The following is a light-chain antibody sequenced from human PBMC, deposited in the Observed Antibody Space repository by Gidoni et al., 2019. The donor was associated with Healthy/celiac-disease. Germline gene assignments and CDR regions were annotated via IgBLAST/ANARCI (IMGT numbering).Light chain of an antibody. Sequence: QSLLTQPPSASGTHGQRVTISCSGSSSNIGSNYVYWYQQRPGTAPKLLIYRNNQRPSGVPDRFSGSKSGTSASLAISGLRSEDEADYYCAAGDDSLSGVVFGGGTKLTVL. CDR1: SSNIGSNY. CDR2: RNN. CDR3: AAGDDSLSGVV. V-gene: IGLV1-47*01. J-gene: IGLJ2*01.